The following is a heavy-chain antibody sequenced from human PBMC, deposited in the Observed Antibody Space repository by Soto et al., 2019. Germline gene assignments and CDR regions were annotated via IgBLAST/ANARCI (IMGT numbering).Heavy chain of an antibody. Sequence: QVQLVQSGAEVKKPGSSVKVSCKASGGTFSSYAISWVRQAPGQGLEWMGGIIPIFGTANYAQKLQGRVTITADKSTSTAYMELSSLSSEDTAVYYCARDPPKYSNYVDVDDYWGQGTLVTVSS. CDR3: ARDPPKYSNYVDVDDY. CDR1: GGTFSSYA. D-gene: IGHD4-4*01. CDR2: IIPIFGTA. J-gene: IGHJ4*02. V-gene: IGHV1-69*06.